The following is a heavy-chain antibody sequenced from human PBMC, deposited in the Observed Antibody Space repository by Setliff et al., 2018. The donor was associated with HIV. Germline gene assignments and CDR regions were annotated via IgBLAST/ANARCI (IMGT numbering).Heavy chain of an antibody. J-gene: IGHJ5*02. Sequence: LSLTCTVSGGSISSGSYYWSWIRQPAGKGLEWIGRIYTSGSTNYNPSLKSRVTISVDTSKNQISLKLSSVTAADTAVYYCARDHYDSSGYFSPSWFDPWGQGTLVTVSS. V-gene: IGHV4-61*02. CDR2: IYTSGST. D-gene: IGHD3-22*01. CDR1: GGSISSGSYY. CDR3: ARDHYDSSGYFSPSWFDP.